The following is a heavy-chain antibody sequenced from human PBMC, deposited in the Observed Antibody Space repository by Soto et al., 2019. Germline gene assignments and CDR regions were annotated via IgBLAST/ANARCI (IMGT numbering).Heavy chain of an antibody. CDR1: GFSLRTTGVG. Sequence: QITLKESGPTLVKPTHTLTLTCTYSGFSLRTTGVGVGWIRQPPGKALEWLGIFYWDDDKRYSPSLKNRLTLTYDISKSQVVLTFTIMDPVDTATYYCAHSWGLPFDYWGQGTLVIVSS. V-gene: IGHV2-5*02. D-gene: IGHD3-16*01. CDR2: FYWDDDK. CDR3: AHSWGLPFDY. J-gene: IGHJ4*02.